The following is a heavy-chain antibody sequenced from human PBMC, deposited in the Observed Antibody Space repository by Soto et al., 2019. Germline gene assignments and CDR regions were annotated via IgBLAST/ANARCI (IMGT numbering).Heavy chain of an antibody. D-gene: IGHD6-13*01. CDR1: GFSLSTSGVG. CDR2: IYWDDDK. Sequence: QITLKESGPTLVKPTQTLTLTCTFSGFSLSTSGVGVGWIRQPPGKALEWLALIYWDDDKRYSPSLKSRLTTPKDTSKNRVVLTMTNMDPVDTATYYCAHRRGYSSSWYPTWGPAPFDYWGQGTLVTVSS. CDR3: AHRRGYSSSWYPTWGPAPFDY. V-gene: IGHV2-5*02. J-gene: IGHJ4*02.